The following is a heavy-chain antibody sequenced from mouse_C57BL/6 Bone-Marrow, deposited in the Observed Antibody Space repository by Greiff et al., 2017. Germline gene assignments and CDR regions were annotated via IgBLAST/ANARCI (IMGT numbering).Heavy chain of an antibody. V-gene: IGHV1-82*01. CDR3: ARYYPPMDY. D-gene: IGHD1-1*01. CDR2: IYPGDGDT. J-gene: IGHJ4*01. Sequence: VQLQQSGPELVKPGASVKISCKASGYAFSSSWMNWVKRRPGKGLEWIGRIYPGDGDTNYNGKFKGKATLTADKSSSTAYMQLSSLTSEDSAVYFCARYYPPMDYWGQGTSVTVSS. CDR1: GYAFSSSW.